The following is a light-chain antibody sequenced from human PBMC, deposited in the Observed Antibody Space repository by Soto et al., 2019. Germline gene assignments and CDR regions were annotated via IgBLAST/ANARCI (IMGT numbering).Light chain of an antibody. CDR3: LRYYGGAYVV. Sequence: QAVVTQEPSLTVSPGGTGTLTCASSTGAVTSGYYPNWFQQKPGQVPMALIYSTSNKHSWTPARFSGSLLGGKAALTLSGVHPEDEAEYYCLRYYGGAYVVFGGGTKLTVL. CDR2: STS. J-gene: IGLJ2*01. V-gene: IGLV7-43*01. CDR1: TGAVTSGYY.